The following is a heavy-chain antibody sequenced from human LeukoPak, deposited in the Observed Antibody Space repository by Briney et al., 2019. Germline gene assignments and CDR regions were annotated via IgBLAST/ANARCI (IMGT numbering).Heavy chain of an antibody. CDR2: TSADESIK. Sequence: QSGGSLRLSCTVSGFPFTDYVIHWVRQAPGKGLEWVAVTSADESIKIYNDSVRGRFTISRDNSKNIQCLQMNSVRVEDTAVYYCARDPVLGAPDYLDYWGRGTLVTVSS. V-gene: IGHV3-30-3*01. CDR3: ARDPVLGAPDYLDY. J-gene: IGHJ4*02. CDR1: GFPFTDYV. D-gene: IGHD1-26*01.